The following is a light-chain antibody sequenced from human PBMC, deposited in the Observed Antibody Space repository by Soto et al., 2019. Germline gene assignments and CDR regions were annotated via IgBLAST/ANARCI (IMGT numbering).Light chain of an antibody. J-gene: IGKJ1*01. V-gene: IGKV1-27*01. CDR1: QAISTY. Sequence: DIQLTQSPSSLSASVGDRVTITCRASQAISTYLVWYQQKPGTVPKLLIFAASTLQSGVPSRFSGSGSGTDFTLTISSLQPEDVATYYCQNYNGAPWTFGQGTKGEIK. CDR3: QNYNGAPWT. CDR2: AAS.